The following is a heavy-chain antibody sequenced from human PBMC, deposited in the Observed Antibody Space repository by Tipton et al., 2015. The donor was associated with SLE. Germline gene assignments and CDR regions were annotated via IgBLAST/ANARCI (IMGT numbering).Heavy chain of an antibody. V-gene: IGHV4-34*01. J-gene: IGHJ4*02. D-gene: IGHD6-6*01. Sequence: LRLSCAASGFTFSSYSMNWVRQAPGKGLEWIGEINHSGSTNYNPSLKSRVTISVDTSKNQFSLKLSSVTAADTAVYYCARGESRSCIAARLGFDYWGQGTLVTVSS. CDR2: INHSGST. CDR1: GFTFSSYS. CDR3: ARGESRSCIAARLGFDY.